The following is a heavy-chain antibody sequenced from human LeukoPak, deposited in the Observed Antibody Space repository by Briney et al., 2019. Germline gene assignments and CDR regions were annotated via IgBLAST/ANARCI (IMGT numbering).Heavy chain of an antibody. V-gene: IGHV1-2*02. CDR1: GYTFTGYY. D-gene: IGHD2-15*01. CDR2: INPNSGGT. J-gene: IGHJ5*02. CDR3: ARVGTNGIGYCSGGSCYPGSFYWFDP. Sequence: ASVKVSCKASGYTFTGYYMHWVRQAPGQGLEWAGWINPNSGGTNYAQKFQGRVTMTRDTSISTAYMELSRLRSDDTAVYYCARVGTNGIGYCSGGSCYPGSFYWFDPWGQGTLVTVSS.